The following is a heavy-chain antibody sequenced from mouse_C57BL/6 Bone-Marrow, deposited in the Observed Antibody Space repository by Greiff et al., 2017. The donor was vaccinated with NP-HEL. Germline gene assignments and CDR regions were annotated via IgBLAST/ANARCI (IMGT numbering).Heavy chain of an antibody. V-gene: IGHV14-4*01. CDR1: GFNIKDDY. CDR2: IDPENGDT. Sequence: VQLQQSGAELVRPGASVKLSCTASGFNIKDDYMHWVKQRPEQGLEWIGWIDPENGDTEYASKFQGKATITADTSSNTAYLQLSSLTSEDTAVYYCTTIGNDYDEGNWGQGTSVTVSS. D-gene: IGHD2-4*01. CDR3: TTIGNDYDEGN. J-gene: IGHJ4*01.